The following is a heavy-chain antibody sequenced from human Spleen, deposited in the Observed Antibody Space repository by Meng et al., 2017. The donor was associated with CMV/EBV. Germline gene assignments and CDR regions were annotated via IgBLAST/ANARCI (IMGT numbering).Heavy chain of an antibody. CDR3: ARGKGLTPDY. CDR1: GFTFSSYA. CDR2: TSYDGSNK. D-gene: IGHD2-15*01. V-gene: IGHV3-30*04. J-gene: IGHJ4*02. Sequence: GGSLRLSCAASGFTFSSYAMHWVRQVPGEGLEWVAVTSYDGSNKYYADSVKGRFTISRDNSKTTLYLQMNSLRAEDTALYYCARGKGLTPDYWGQGTLVTVSS.